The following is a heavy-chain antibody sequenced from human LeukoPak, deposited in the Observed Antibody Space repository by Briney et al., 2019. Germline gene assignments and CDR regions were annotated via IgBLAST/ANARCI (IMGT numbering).Heavy chain of an antibody. Sequence: VSVKVSCKASGYTFTNYGISWVRQAPGQGLEWMGWISAYNGNTNYAQKLQGRVTMTTDTSTSTAYMELRSLRSDDTAVYYCAKDAYSNPEYYFDYWGQGTLVTVSS. CDR2: ISAYNGNT. J-gene: IGHJ4*02. CDR1: GYTFTNYG. D-gene: IGHD4-11*01. V-gene: IGHV1-18*01. CDR3: AKDAYSNPEYYFDY.